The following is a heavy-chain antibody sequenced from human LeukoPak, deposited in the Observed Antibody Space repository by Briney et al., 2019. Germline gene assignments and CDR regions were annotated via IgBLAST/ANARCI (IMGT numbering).Heavy chain of an antibody. CDR3: ARDRSITGTTAPFDY. CDR1: GYTFTGYY. J-gene: IGHJ4*02. Sequence: ASVKVSCKASGYTFTGYYMHWVRQAPGQGLEWMGWINPNSGGTNYAQKFQGRVTMTRDTSISTAYMELSRLRSDDTTVYYCARDRSITGTTAPFDYWGQGTLVTVSS. V-gene: IGHV1-2*02. CDR2: INPNSGGT. D-gene: IGHD1/OR15-1a*01.